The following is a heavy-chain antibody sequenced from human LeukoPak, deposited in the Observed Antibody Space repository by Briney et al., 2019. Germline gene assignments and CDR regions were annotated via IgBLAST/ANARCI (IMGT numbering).Heavy chain of an antibody. CDR2: IYYSGTT. CDR3: ARHRGGSYPFYYYYMDV. D-gene: IGHD1-26*01. V-gene: IGHV4-39*01. Sequence: SETLSLTCTVSGGTISSSSYYWGWVRQPPGKGLEWIGTIYYSGTTYYNPSLKSRVTISVDTSKNQFSLKLSSVTAADTAVYYCARHRGGSYPFYYYYMDVWGKGTTVTVSS. J-gene: IGHJ6*03. CDR1: GGTISSSSYY.